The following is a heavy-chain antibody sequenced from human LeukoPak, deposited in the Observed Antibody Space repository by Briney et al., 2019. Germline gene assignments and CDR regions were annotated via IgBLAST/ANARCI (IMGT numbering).Heavy chain of an antibody. V-gene: IGHV1-69*06. CDR1: GGTFSSYA. J-gene: IGHJ6*03. D-gene: IGHD4-11*01. Sequence: SVTVSCKASGGTFSSYAISWVRQAPGQGLEWMGGIIPIFGTANYAQKFQGRVTITADKSTSTAYMELRSLRSDDTAVYYCARARLDTVAYYYYYYMDVWGKGTTVTVSS. CDR2: IIPIFGTA. CDR3: ARARLDTVAYYYYYYMDV.